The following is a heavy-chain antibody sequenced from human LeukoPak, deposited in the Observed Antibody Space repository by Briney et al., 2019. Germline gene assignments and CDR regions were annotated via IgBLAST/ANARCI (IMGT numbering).Heavy chain of an antibody. D-gene: IGHD3-16*01. V-gene: IGHV3-21*01. CDR1: GFTFSSYS. CDR2: ISNSSSYI. J-gene: IGHJ4*02. Sequence: GGSLRPTCASSGFTFSSYSLNWVRQAPGKGLEGVSSISNSSSYIYYADSVKDRFIISRDNANNSLYLPLNSLRAEETPVYDFPMDVPPYSEVGAFDLGGEGTLVTV. CDR3: PMDVPPYSEVGAFDL.